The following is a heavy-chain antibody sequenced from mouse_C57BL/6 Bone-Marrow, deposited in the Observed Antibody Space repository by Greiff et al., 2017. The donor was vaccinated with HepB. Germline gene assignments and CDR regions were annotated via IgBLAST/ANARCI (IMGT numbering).Heavy chain of an antibody. Sequence: QVQLKQPGAELVMPGASVKLSCKASGYTFTSYWMHWVKQRPGQGLEWIGEIDPSDSYTNYNQKFKGKSTLTVDKSSRTAYMQLSSLTSEDSAVYYCARLIYYDYDEGYFDVWGTGTTVTVSS. CDR2: IDPSDSYT. J-gene: IGHJ1*03. CDR1: GYTFTSYW. V-gene: IGHV1-69*01. CDR3: ARLIYYDYDEGYFDV. D-gene: IGHD2-4*01.